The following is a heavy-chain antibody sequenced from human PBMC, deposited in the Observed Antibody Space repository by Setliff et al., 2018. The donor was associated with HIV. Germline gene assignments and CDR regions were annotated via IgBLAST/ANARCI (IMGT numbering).Heavy chain of an antibody. Sequence: ASVKVSCKVSGYTFPDYYMQWVRQAPGKGLEWMGLIDPDRGEAVYAEKFQGRVTVTRDTSTSTVYMELSGLKSEDTAMYYCARGKQMSRRSDAFDIWGQGTKVTVSS. CDR3: ARGKQMSRRSDAFDI. CDR1: GYTFPDYY. D-gene: IGHD6-6*01. V-gene: IGHV1-46*01. CDR2: IDPDRGEA. J-gene: IGHJ3*02.